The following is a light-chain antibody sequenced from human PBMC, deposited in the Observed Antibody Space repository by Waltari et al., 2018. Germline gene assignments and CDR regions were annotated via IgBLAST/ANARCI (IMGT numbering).Light chain of an antibody. Sequence: EIVLTQSPGTLSLSPGESATLSCRASQSLNNNYLAWYQQKPGQAPRLLIYGASSRATGIPDRFSGSGSGTDFTLTSSRLEPEDFAVYYCHQYENSPFTFGQGTRLEIK. CDR2: GAS. V-gene: IGKV3-20*01. J-gene: IGKJ5*01. CDR1: QSLNNNY. CDR3: HQYENSPFT.